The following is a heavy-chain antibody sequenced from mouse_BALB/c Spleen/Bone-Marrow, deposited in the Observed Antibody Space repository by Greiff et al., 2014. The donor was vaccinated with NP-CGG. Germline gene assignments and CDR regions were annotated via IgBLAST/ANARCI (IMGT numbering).Heavy chain of an antibody. J-gene: IGHJ2*01. CDR3: ARRGRIAEALGY. V-gene: IGHV1-14*01. D-gene: IGHD6-1*01. CDR1: GYTFTSYV. Sequence: LVESGPELVKPGASVKMSCKASGYTFTSYVMHWVKQKPGQGLEWIGYVNPYNDGTKYNEKFKGKATLTSDKSSSTAYMELSSLTYEDSAVYYCARRGRIAEALGYWGQGTTLTVSS. CDR2: VNPYNDGT.